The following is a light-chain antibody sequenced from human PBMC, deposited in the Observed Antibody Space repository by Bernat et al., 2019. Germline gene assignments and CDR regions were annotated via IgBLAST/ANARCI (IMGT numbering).Light chain of an antibody. J-gene: IGLJ1*01. CDR1: SSDVGGYKY. CDR3: CAYAGSYTYV. Sequence: QSALTQPRSVSGSPGQSVTISCTGTSSDVGGYKYVSWYQQHTGKAPQLMIYDVSKRPSGVPDRFSGSKSGNTASLTISGLQAEDDADYYCCAYAGSYTYVFATVTKVTV. V-gene: IGLV2-11*01. CDR2: DVS.